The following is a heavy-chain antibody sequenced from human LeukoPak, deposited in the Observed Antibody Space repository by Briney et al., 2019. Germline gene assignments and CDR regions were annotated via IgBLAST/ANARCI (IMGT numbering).Heavy chain of an antibody. J-gene: IGHJ4*02. V-gene: IGHV4-39*07. D-gene: IGHD6-13*01. CDR3: GRDRPTGYCDY. Sequence: SETLSLTCTVSSDSISSSGYYWGWIRQTPGKGLEWIGSINHGGITYYNPSLKSRVTISVDTSKNQFSLKLSSVTAADTAVYYCGRDRPTGYCDYWGQGTPVTVSS. CDR2: INHGGIT. CDR1: SDSISSSGYY.